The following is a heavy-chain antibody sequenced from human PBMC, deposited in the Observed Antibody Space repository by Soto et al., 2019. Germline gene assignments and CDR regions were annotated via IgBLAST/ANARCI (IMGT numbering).Heavy chain of an antibody. CDR2: IYPGDSDT. CDR3: ARHKEGSSDGMDV. V-gene: IGHV5-51*01. Sequence: SLKISCKGSGYSFTSYWIGWVRQMPGKGLEWMGIIYPGDSDTRYSPSFQGQVTISADKSISTAYLQWSSLKASDTAMYYCARHKEGSSDGMDVWGQGTTVTVSS. D-gene: IGHD6-6*01. CDR1: GYSFTSYW. J-gene: IGHJ6*02.